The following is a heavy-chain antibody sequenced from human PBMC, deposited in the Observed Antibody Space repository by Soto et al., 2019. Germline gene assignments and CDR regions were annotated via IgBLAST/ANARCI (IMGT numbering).Heavy chain of an antibody. CDR3: VKDTPAWRQVWRYDY. CDR1: GFTFSAYA. D-gene: IGHD1-1*01. CDR2: IGVSDGSR. V-gene: IGHV3-23*01. Sequence: PGGSLRLSCAASGFTFSAYAMGWVRQPPGKGLEWVSSIGVSDGSRYYADSVKGRFSISRDNSENTVYLQMNGLRAEDTAVYYCVKDTPAWRQVWRYDYWGQGVQVTVSS. J-gene: IGHJ4*02.